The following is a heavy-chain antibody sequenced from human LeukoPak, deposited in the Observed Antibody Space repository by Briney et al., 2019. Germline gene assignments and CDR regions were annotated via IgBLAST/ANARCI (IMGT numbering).Heavy chain of an antibody. CDR2: IYHSGST. V-gene: IGHV4-4*02. D-gene: IGHD3-22*01. Sequence: SETLSLTCAVSGGSISSSNWWSWVRQPPGEGLEWIGEIYHSGSTNYNPSLKSRVTISVDKSKNQFSLKLSSVTAADTAVYYCARIRAEGRYYYDSSGYSQSFNDYWGQGTLVTVSS. CDR1: GGSISSSNW. CDR3: ARIRAEGRYYYDSSGYSQSFNDY. J-gene: IGHJ4*02.